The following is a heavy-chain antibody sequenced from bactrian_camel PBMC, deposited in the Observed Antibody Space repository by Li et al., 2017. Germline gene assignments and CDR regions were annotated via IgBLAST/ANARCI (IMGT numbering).Heavy chain of an antibody. D-gene: IGHD4*01. Sequence: VQLVESGGGLVQPGGSLRLSCAASGFTFNRYAMAWVRQAPGKEREGVASIGRDGVSRYIDSVKGRFTVSRDSANNTLDLEMRELKPEDTAQYYCATGPRLVWEYNYWGQGTQVTVS. J-gene: IGHJ4*01. V-gene: IGHV3S42*01. CDR2: IGRDGVS. CDR3: ATGPRLVWEYNY. CDR1: GFTFNRYA.